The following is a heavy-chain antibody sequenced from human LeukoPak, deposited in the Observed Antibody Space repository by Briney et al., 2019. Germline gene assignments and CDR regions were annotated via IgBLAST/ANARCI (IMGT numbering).Heavy chain of an antibody. CDR1: GFTFDDYA. CDR2: ISWDVDST. CDR3: ALGRTDYDSTFDY. V-gene: IGHV3-43D*03. Sequence: GGSLRLSCAASGFTFDDYAMHWVRQAPGKGLEWVSLISWDVDSTYYADSVKGRFTISRDNSKNSLYLQMNSLRAEDTALYYCALGRTDYDSTFDYWGQGTLVTVSS. D-gene: IGHD3-22*01. J-gene: IGHJ4*02.